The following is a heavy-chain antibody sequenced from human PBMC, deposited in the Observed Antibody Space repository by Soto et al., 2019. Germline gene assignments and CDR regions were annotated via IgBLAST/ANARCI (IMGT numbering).Heavy chain of an antibody. CDR2: IYYSGSA. D-gene: IGHD1-26*01. V-gene: IGHV4-39*01. CDR3: ARRPKRGSFAWCFDY. J-gene: IGHJ4*02. Sequence: QLQLQESGPGLVKPSETLSLTCTVSGGSITSNAYYWGWIRQPPGKGLEWLGYIYYSGSASYNPSLTSRVTMSLDTSKNRFSLKLISVTAADTAVYYCARRPKRGSFAWCFDYWGQGTLVTVSS. CDR1: GGSITSNAYY.